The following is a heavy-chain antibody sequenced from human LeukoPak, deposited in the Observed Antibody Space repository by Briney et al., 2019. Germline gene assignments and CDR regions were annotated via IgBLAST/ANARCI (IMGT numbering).Heavy chain of an antibody. CDR3: AARLTAAASCDP. J-gene: IGHJ5*02. CDR2: IYYSGST. D-gene: IGHD6-25*01. Sequence: KPSETLSLTCTVSGGSISSYYWSWIRQPPGKGLEWIGYIYYSGSTNYNPSLKSRVTISVDTSKNQFSLKLSSVTAADTAVYYCAARLTAAASCDPWGQGTLVTVSS. CDR1: GGSISSYY. V-gene: IGHV4-59*01.